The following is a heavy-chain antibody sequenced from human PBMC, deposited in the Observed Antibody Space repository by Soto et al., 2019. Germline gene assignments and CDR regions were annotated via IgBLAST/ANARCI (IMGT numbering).Heavy chain of an antibody. V-gene: IGHV3-9*01. CDR1: GFRFDGYA. CDR3: AQDRYTMATFSDY. J-gene: IGHJ4*02. Sequence: EVQLVESGGGLVQPGRSLRLSCAASGFRFDGYAMHWVRQVPGKGLESVSGISWNSGSIAYADSVKGRFTISRDNAKNSLYLQMNSLRGEDTALYYCAQDRYTMATFSDYWGQGTLVTVSS. CDR2: ISWNSGSI. D-gene: IGHD5-12*01.